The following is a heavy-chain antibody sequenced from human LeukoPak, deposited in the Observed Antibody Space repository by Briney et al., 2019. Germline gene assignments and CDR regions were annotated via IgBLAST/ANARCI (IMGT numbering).Heavy chain of an antibody. J-gene: IGHJ4*02. CDR1: GFTFSSYW. CDR2: INSDGGDI. V-gene: IGHV3-74*01. D-gene: IGHD3-16*01. Sequence: GGSLRLSCAASGFTFSSYWMHWVRQAPGKGLVGVSRINSDGGDISYADSVKGRFTISRDNAKNTLYLQMNSLRAEDTAVYYCVRGAYTDWGQGTLVTVSS. CDR3: VRGAYTD.